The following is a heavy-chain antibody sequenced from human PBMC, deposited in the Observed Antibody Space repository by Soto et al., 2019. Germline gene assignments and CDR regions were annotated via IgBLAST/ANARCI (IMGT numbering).Heavy chain of an antibody. J-gene: IGHJ2*01. CDR3: ARDRPLGVAGDWYFDL. CDR2: ISAYNGNT. V-gene: IGHV1-18*01. D-gene: IGHD6-19*01. Sequence: PSVKVSCKASGYTFTSYGISWVRQAPGQGLEWMGWISAYNGNTNYAQKLQGRVTMTTDTSTSTAYMELRSLRSDDTAVYYCARDRPLGVAGDWYFDLWGRGTLVTVSS. CDR1: GYTFTSYG.